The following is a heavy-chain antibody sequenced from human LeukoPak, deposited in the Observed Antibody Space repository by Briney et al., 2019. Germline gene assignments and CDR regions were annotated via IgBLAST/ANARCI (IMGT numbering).Heavy chain of an antibody. J-gene: IGHJ4*02. CDR3: VKDDYDILTGYYFDY. CDR1: GFTFSSYG. V-gene: IGHV3-30*18. CDR2: ISYDGSNK. D-gene: IGHD3-9*01. Sequence: QPGRSLRLSCAASGFTFSSYGMHWVRQAPGKGLEWVAVISYDGSNKYYADSVKGRFTISRDNSKNTLYLQMNSLRAEDTAVYYCVKDDYDILTGYYFDYWGQGTLVTVSS.